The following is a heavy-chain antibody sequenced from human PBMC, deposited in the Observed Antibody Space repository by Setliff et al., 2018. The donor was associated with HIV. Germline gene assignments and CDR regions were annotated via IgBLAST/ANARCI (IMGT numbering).Heavy chain of an antibody. J-gene: IGHJ2*01. CDR2: INPNADHT. CDR1: GYTFSSYD. V-gene: IGHV1-8*01. CDR3: ARGGRVVWWYSDL. Sequence: ASVKVSCKASGYTFSSYDIYWVRQAPGQGLEWMGVINPNADHTGYAQKFQGRVTMTSDVTISTDYMELNTLTSDDTAVYFCARGGRVVWWYSDLWGRGTLVTVSS. D-gene: IGHD3-16*01.